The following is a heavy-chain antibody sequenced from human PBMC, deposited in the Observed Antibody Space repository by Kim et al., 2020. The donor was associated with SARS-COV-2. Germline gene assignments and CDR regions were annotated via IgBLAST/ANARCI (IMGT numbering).Heavy chain of an antibody. Sequence: ASVKVSCKASGYTFTSYDINWVRQATGQGLEWMGWMNPNSGNTGYAQKFQGRVTMTRNTSISTAYMELSSLRSEDTAVYYCARYCSSTSCYRGYSGYDVLSYYGMDVWGQGTTVTVSS. CDR3: ARYCSSTSCYRGYSGYDVLSYYGMDV. D-gene: IGHD2-2*02. CDR1: GYTFTSYD. J-gene: IGHJ6*02. V-gene: IGHV1-8*01. CDR2: MNPNSGNT.